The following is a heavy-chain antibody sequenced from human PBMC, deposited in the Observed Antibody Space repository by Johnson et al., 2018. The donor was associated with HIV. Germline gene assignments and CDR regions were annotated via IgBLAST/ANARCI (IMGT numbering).Heavy chain of an antibody. CDR2: IKSKTDGGTT. D-gene: IGHD6-13*01. CDR1: GFSFSDYY. V-gene: IGHV3-15*01. Sequence: VQLVESGGGLVKPGGSLRLSCAASGFSFSDYYMSWIRQAPGKGLEWVGRIKSKTDGGTTDYVAPVKGRFTISRDDSKNTLYLRMNSLKTEDTAVYYCTTDPIAAAGHDAFDIWGQGTMVTVSS. J-gene: IGHJ3*02. CDR3: TTDPIAAAGHDAFDI.